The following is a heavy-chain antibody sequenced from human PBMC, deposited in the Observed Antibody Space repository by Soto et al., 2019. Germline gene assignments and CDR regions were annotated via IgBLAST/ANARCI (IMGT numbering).Heavy chain of an antibody. CDR1: GFTFGIYG. CDR2: IWYDGSNK. CDR3: ATARGGDYYYYGMDV. Sequence: QVQLVESGGGVVQPGRSLRLSCAASGFTFGIYGMHWVRQAPGKGLEWVAVIWYDGSNKYYADSVKGRFTIPRDNSKNTLYLQMNSLRAEDAAVYYCATARGGDYYYYGMDVWGQGTTVTVSS. J-gene: IGHJ6*02. V-gene: IGHV3-33*01. D-gene: IGHD3-16*01.